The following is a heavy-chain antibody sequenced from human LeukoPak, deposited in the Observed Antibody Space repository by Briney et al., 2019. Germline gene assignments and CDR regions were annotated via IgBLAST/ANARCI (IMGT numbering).Heavy chain of an antibody. CDR1: GYTFTSYY. CDR3: VFQGYCSGGSCYGGGAFDI. J-gene: IGHJ3*02. D-gene: IGHD2-15*01. CDR2: MNPNSGNT. V-gene: IGHV1-8*03. Sequence: ASVKVSCKASGYTFTSYYMHWVRQAPGQGLEWMGWMNPNSGNTGYAQKFQGRVTITRNTSISTAYMELSSLRSEDTAVYYCVFQGYCSGGSCYGGGAFDIWGQGTMVTVSS.